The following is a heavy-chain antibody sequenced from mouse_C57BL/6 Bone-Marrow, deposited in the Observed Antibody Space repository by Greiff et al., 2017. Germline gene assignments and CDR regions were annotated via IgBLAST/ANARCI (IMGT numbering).Heavy chain of an antibody. Sequence: EVKLMESGGDLVKPGGSLKLSCAVSGFTFSSYGMSWVRQTPDKRLEWVATISSGGSYTYYPDSVKGRFTISRDNAKNTLYLQMSSLKSEDTAMYYCARRGLWLRRGYYAMDYWGQGTSVTVSS. V-gene: IGHV5-6*01. CDR1: GFTFSSYG. CDR2: ISSGGSYT. J-gene: IGHJ4*01. CDR3: ARRGLWLRRGYYAMDY. D-gene: IGHD2-2*01.